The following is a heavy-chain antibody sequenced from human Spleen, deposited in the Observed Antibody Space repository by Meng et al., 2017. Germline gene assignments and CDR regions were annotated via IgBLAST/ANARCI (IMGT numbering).Heavy chain of an antibody. CDR3: ARDEGRSYWDYLGNY. J-gene: IGHJ4*02. Sequence: LVTPGGEVRKPGFSVKAPCKASGGNFSNYSIRWVRQAPGHGLEGIGGFIPIFRTTNYAPKFQGRVTMTADRSTGTAYMELRNLRSEDTAVYYCARDEGRSYWDYLGNYWGQGSLVTVSS. D-gene: IGHD1-7*01. CDR1: GGNFSNYS. V-gene: IGHV1-69*06. CDR2: FIPIFRTT.